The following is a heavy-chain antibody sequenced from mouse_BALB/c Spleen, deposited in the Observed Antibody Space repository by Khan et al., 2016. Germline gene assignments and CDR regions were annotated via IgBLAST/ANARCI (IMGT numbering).Heavy chain of an antibody. D-gene: IGHD2-2*01. CDR1: GFNIKDTY. CDR3: ARAPPSGYDVWYFDV. V-gene: IGHV14-3*02. Sequence: VRLQQSGAELVKPGASVKLSCTASGFNIKDTYMHWVKQRPEQGLEWIGRIDPANGNTKYDPKFQGKATITADTSSNTAYLQLSSLTSEDTAVYYCARAPPSGYDVWYFDVWGAGTTVTVSS. CDR2: IDPANGNT. J-gene: IGHJ1*01.